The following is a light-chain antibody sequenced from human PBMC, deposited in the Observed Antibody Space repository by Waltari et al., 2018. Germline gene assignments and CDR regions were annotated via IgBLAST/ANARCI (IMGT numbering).Light chain of an antibody. V-gene: IGLV4-69*01. Sequence: LVLTQSPSASASLGASVKLTCTLSSGYSSNVIAWLQQQQGKGPRYLMKVNSDGSHRKGDDIPDRFSASKSGTECQLTISSLQSEDESDYFCQTGGHGTWVFGGGTKLTVL. CDR3: QTGGHGTWV. CDR1: SGYSSNV. J-gene: IGLJ3*02. CDR2: VNSDGSH.